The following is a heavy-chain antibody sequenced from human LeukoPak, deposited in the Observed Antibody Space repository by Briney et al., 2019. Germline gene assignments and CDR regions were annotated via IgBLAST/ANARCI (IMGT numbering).Heavy chain of an antibody. CDR3: TRTFYSSPNNWFDP. J-gene: IGHJ5*02. CDR1: GGSISSSVGYY. Sequence: SETQSLTCTVSGGSISSSVGYYWGWIRQPPGKGLEYIGSIYYSGSINYNPSLRSRVTISVDTSKSQFSLKLSSVTAADTAVYYCTRTFYSSPNNWFDPWGQGTLVTVS. V-gene: IGHV4-39*01. D-gene: IGHD2/OR15-2a*01. CDR2: IYYSGSI.